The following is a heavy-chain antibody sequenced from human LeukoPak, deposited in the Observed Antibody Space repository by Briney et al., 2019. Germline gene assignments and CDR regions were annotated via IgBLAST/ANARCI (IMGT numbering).Heavy chain of an antibody. CDR3: ARAVVVVPAAIYYDSSGYLFDY. J-gene: IGHJ4*02. D-gene: IGHD2-2*02. CDR2: TNPNSGGT. CDR1: GYTFTGYY. Sequence: AASVKVSCKASGYTFTGYYMHWVRQAPGQGLEWMGWTNPNSGGTNYAQKFQGRVTMTRDTSISTAYMELSRLRSDDTAVYYCARAVVVVPAAIYYDSSGYLFDYWGQGTLVTVSS. V-gene: IGHV1-2*02.